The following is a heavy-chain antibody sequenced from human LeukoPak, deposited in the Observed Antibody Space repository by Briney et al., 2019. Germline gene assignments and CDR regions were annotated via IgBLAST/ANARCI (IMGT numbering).Heavy chain of an antibody. CDR3: ASPSGRQYADALDI. CDR2: IYHSGST. D-gene: IGHD1-26*01. V-gene: IGHV4-4*02. Sequence: PSETLSLTCAVSGAPISSNNWWWSWVRQPPGKGLEWIGEIYHSGSTNYNPSLSSRLLISVDKSKNQFSLKLTSVTAADTAMYYCASPSGRQYADALDIWGQGRMVIVSS. CDR1: GAPISSNNW. J-gene: IGHJ3*02.